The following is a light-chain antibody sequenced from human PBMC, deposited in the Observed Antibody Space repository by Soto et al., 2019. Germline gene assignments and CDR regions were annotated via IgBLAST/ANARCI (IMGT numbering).Light chain of an antibody. J-gene: IGKJ5*01. CDR1: QSISSY. CDR2: AAS. Sequence: DVQMTQSPSSLSASVGDRVTITCRASQSISSYLNWYHQKPGKAPKLLIYAASSLQSGIPSRFSGSVSGTDFTLTISSLQPEDFATYYCQQSYSTTITFRQGTRLEIK. CDR3: QQSYSTTIT. V-gene: IGKV1-39*01.